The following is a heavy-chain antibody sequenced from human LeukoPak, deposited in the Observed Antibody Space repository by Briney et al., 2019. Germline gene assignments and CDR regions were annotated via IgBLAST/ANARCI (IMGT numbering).Heavy chain of an antibody. CDR2: ISAYNGNT. D-gene: IGHD6-19*01. CDR1: GYTFTSFG. Sequence: ASVKVSCKASGYTFTSFGISWVRQAPGQGLEWMGWISAYNGNTNYAQKLQGRVTMTTDTSTSTAYMELRNLRSDDTAVYYCARDLYSSGRYSQGYFQHWGQGTLVTVSS. CDR3: ARDLYSSGRYSQGYFQH. V-gene: IGHV1-18*01. J-gene: IGHJ1*01.